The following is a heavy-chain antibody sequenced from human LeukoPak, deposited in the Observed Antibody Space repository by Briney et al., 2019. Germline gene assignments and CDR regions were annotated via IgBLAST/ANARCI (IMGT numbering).Heavy chain of an antibody. CDR2: ITSRSAFT. CDR1: GFSFSDYS. D-gene: IGHD3-16*01. V-gene: IGHV3-48*01. CDR3: ARDLTSAYWSPGGYYYYMDV. Sequence: PGGSLRLSCVASGFSFSDYSMNWVRQSPGKGLEWIAYITSRSAFTYFADSVKGRFTVSRDDARNSLYLYSTSVRVDDTAVYYCARDLTSAYWSPGGYYYYMDVWGKGTAVTVSS. J-gene: IGHJ6*03.